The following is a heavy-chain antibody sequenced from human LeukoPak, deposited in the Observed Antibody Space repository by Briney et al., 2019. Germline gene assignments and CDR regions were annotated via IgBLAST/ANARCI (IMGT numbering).Heavy chain of an antibody. D-gene: IGHD5-12*01. CDR2: IWYDGSNK. Sequence: GGSLRLSCAASGFTFSSYGMHWVRQAPGKGLEWVAVIWYDGSNKYYADSVKGRFTISRDNSKNTLYLQMNSLRAEDTAVYYCAKDNNIVATYGYWGQGTLVTVSS. V-gene: IGHV3-33*06. J-gene: IGHJ4*02. CDR3: AKDNNIVATYGY. CDR1: GFTFSSYG.